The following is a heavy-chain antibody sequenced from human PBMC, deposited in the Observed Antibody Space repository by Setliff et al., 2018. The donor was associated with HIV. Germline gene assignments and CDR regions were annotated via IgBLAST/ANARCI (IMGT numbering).Heavy chain of an antibody. Sequence: ASVKVSCKASGYIFVNFKIHWVRQSPGQGLEWMGMVNPTGGTTYIEKLRGRVTMTTDTSTSSSYMELSNLTSDDTAVYYCARRWSYRGSYAFDYWGQGTPVTVSS. CDR1: GYIFVNFK. J-gene: IGHJ4*02. D-gene: IGHD3-16*02. V-gene: IGHV1-46*04. CDR2: VNPTGGT. CDR3: ARRWSYRGSYAFDY.